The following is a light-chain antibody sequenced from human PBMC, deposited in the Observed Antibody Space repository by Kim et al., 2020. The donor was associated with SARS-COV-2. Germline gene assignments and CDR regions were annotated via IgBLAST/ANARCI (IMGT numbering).Light chain of an antibody. CDR3: AAWDDSLSGWV. Sequence: GQSVTISCSGSSYNIGSNYVYWYQQLPGTAPKLLSYRNNQRPSGVPDRFSGSKSGTSASLAISGLRSEDEADYYCAAWDDSLSGWVFGGGTQLTVL. CDR1: SYNIGSNY. CDR2: RNN. J-gene: IGLJ3*02. V-gene: IGLV1-47*01.